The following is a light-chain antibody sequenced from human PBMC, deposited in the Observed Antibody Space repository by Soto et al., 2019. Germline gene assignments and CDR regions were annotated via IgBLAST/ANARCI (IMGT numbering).Light chain of an antibody. J-gene: IGKJ4*01. CDR1: KSVSSSY. Sequence: EMFVAQSPCTLSLSPVSLAPVSFMATKSVSSSYLAWYQQKPGQAPRLLIYGASTRATDIPVRFSAGGSGTEFTLTISSLQSEDFAVYYCQQYDNWPLTFGGGTKVDI. CDR2: GAS. V-gene: IGKV3-15*01. CDR3: QQYDNWPLT.